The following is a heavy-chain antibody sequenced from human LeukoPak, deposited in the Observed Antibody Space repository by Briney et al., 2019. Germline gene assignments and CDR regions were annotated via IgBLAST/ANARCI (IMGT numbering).Heavy chain of an antibody. CDR1: GGTFRGYY. CDR2: IYYSGST. Sequence: PSETLCLTCAVYGGTFRGYYWIWIPHPPATGLEWIGYIYYSGSTNYNPSLKSRVTISVDTSKNQFSLKLSSVTAADTAVYYCARDTHSEGFDPWGQGTLVTVSS. J-gene: IGHJ5*02. D-gene: IGHD5-18*01. V-gene: IGHV4-59*01. CDR3: ARDTHSEGFDP.